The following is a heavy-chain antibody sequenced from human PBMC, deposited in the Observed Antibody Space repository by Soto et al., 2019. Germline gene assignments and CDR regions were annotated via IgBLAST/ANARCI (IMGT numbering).Heavy chain of an antibody. CDR3: ATSGHCNSLKCTSFDM. V-gene: IGHV3-23*01. J-gene: IGHJ3*02. Sequence: EVQLFESGGALVQPGGSLRLSCVASRLTFSNYVVNWVRQAPGKGLEWVSTVGGTGDTYYPDSVKGRFTISRDNSKNMIYLQMSGLRAEDTAVYYCATSGHCNSLKCTSFDMWGQGTMVAVSS. CDR1: RLTFSNYV. CDR2: VGGTGDT. D-gene: IGHD2-2*01.